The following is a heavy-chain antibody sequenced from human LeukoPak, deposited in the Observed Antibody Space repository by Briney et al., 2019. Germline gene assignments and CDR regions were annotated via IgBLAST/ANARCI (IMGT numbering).Heavy chain of an antibody. D-gene: IGHD6-19*01. V-gene: IGHV4-59*01. J-gene: IGHJ5*02. CDR1: GGSISSYY. Sequence: PSETLSLTCTVSGGSISSYYRSWIRQPPGKGLEWIGYIYYSGSTNYNPSLKSRVTISVDTSKNQFSLKLSSVTAADTAVYYCARDSRSSGWYNWFDPWGQGTLVTVSS. CDR3: ARDSRSSGWYNWFDP. CDR2: IYYSGST.